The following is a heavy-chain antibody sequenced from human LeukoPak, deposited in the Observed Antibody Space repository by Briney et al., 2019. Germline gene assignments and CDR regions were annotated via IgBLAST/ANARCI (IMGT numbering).Heavy chain of an antibody. Sequence: PSGTLSLTCAVYGGSFSGYYWSWIRQPPGKGLEWIGEINHSGSTNYNPSLKSRVTISVDTSKNQFSLKLSSVTAADTAVYYCARGGGDLGWFDPWGQGTLVTVSS. J-gene: IGHJ5*02. D-gene: IGHD3-16*01. V-gene: IGHV4-34*01. CDR3: ARGGGDLGWFDP. CDR2: INHSGST. CDR1: GGSFSGYY.